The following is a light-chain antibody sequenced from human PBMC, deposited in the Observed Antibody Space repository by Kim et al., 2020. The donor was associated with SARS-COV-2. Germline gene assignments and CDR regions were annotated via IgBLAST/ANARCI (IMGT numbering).Light chain of an antibody. CDR2: DVS. J-gene: IGLJ1*01. CDR3: SSYTSSSTLV. Sequence: QSITISCTGTSSDVGGYNYVSWYQQHPGKAPKLMIYDVSNRPSGVSNRFSGSKSCNTASLTISGLQAEDEADYYCSSYTSSSTLVFGTGTKVTVL. V-gene: IGLV2-14*03. CDR1: SSDVGGYNY.